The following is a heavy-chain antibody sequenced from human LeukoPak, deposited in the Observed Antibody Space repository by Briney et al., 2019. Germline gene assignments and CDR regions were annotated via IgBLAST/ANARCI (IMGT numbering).Heavy chain of an antibody. Sequence: ASVKVSCKASGYTFTSYYMHWVRQAPGQGLEWMGIINPSGGSTSYARKLQGRVTMTRDTSTSTVYMELSSLRSEDTAVYYCARYPRVNIVGAYHDAFDIWGQGTMVTVSS. CDR2: INPSGGST. D-gene: IGHD1-26*01. CDR1: GYTFTSYY. V-gene: IGHV1-46*04. CDR3: ARYPRVNIVGAYHDAFDI. J-gene: IGHJ3*02.